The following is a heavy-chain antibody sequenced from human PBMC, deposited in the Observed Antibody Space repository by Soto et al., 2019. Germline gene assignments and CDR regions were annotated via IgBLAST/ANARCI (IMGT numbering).Heavy chain of an antibody. Sequence: LRLSCAASGFTFSSYSMNWVRQAPGKGLEWVSSISSSSSYIYYADSVKGRFTISRDNAKNSLYLQMNSLRAEGTAVYYCARVLYDFWSGYYLFFDYWGQGTLVTVSS. CDR1: GFTFSSYS. D-gene: IGHD3-3*01. CDR3: ARVLYDFWSGYYLFFDY. J-gene: IGHJ4*02. V-gene: IGHV3-21*01. CDR2: ISSSSSYI.